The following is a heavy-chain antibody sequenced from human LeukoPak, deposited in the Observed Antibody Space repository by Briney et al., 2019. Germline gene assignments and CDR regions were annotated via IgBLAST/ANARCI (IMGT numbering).Heavy chain of an antibody. Sequence: GGSLRLSCAASGFNFGSYSMTWVRQAPGKGLEWVSVISADSATTFYADSVKGRFTISRDNAKNTLYLQMNSLRAEDTALYYCAKDIKQLWFPRAFDIWGQGTMVTVSS. J-gene: IGHJ3*02. V-gene: IGHV3-23*01. D-gene: IGHD5-18*01. CDR1: GFNFGSYS. CDR2: ISADSATT. CDR3: AKDIKQLWFPRAFDI.